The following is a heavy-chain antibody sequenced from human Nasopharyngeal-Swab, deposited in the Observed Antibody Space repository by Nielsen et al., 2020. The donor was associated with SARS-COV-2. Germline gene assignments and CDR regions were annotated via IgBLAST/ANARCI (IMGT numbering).Heavy chain of an antibody. D-gene: IGHD3-3*01. CDR1: GYTLISYY. CDR2: ISTNGGGA. V-gene: IGHV1-46*01. CDR3: ARGIGYHEFWSGYIDY. J-gene: IGHJ4*02. Sequence: PVQGSCNASGYTLISYYIHRVRQAPRERLEWMGVISTNGGGARYAQKFQGRVTMTSDASTSTVYMELSSLRSEDTAVYYCARGIGYHEFWSGYIDYWGQGTLVTVSS.